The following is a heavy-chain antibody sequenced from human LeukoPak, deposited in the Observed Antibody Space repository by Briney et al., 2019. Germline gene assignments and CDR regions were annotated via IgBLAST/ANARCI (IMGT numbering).Heavy chain of an antibody. CDR1: GYTFTSYG. J-gene: IGHJ6*01. V-gene: IGHV1-58*02. CDR2: IVVGSGNT. D-gene: IGHD3-3*01. CDR3: AAAPSYDFWSGYYPTYGMDV. Sequence: ASVKVSCKASGYTFTSYGISWVRQAPGQGLEWIGWIVVGSGNTNYAQKFQERVTITRDMSTSTAYMELSSLRSEDTAVYYCAAAPSYDFWSGYYPTYGMDVWGQGTTVTVSS.